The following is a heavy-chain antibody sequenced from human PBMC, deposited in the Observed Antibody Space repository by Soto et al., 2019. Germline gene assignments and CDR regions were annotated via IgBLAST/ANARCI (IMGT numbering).Heavy chain of an antibody. V-gene: IGHV4-59*01. CDR1: GGSISSNY. Sequence: PSETLSLTCTVSGGSISSNYWTWIRQPPGKGLEWIGYVYSSGSTNHNPSLKGRVTISEDTSKSQFSLKVNSMTAADTAVYYCARYRREAVAGYTLDNWGQGILVTVSS. CDR3: ARYRREAVAGYTLDN. J-gene: IGHJ4*02. D-gene: IGHD6-13*01. CDR2: VYSSGST.